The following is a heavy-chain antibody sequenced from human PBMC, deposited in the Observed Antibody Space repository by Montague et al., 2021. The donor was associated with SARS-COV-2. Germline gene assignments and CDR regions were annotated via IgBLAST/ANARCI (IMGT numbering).Heavy chain of an antibody. CDR3: ARRGRKLLPVATTFGGFDF. CDR2: IYDSGST. J-gene: IGHJ3*01. V-gene: IGHV4-39*02. Sequence: SETLSLTCTVSGGSISSNNYYWDWIRQPPGKGLEWIGSIYDSGSTYYNPSLKSRVTISVDTSKNHFSLKLNSVTAADTAVYYCARRGRKLLPVATTFGGFDFWGQGTMVTVSS. CDR1: GGSISSNNYY. D-gene: IGHD3-10*02.